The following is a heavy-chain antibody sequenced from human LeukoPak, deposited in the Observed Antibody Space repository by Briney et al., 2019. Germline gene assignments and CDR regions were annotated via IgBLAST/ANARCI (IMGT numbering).Heavy chain of an antibody. J-gene: IGHJ5*02. CDR3: AAGLRGDYVWGSYRLNWFDP. CDR2: IYYSGST. CDR1: GGSISSGGYY. V-gene: IGHV4-31*03. Sequence: PSQTLSLTCTVSGGSISSGGYYWSWIRQYPGKGLEWIGYIYYSGSTYYNPSLKSRVTISVDTSKNQFSLKLSSVTAADTAVYYCAAGLRGDYVWGSYRLNWFDPWGQGTLVTVSS. D-gene: IGHD3-16*02.